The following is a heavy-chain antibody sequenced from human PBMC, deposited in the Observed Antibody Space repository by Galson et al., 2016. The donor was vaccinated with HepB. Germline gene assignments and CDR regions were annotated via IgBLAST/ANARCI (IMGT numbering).Heavy chain of an antibody. D-gene: IGHD5-18*01. CDR1: GLSLRTSGEG. V-gene: IGHV2-5*01. CDR3: AHQSRGYNYGYVR. J-gene: IGHJ4*02. CDR2: VYLNDDK. Sequence: PALVKPTQTLTLTCTFSGLSLRTSGEGVAWIRQPPGKALEWLALVYLNDDKRYSPTLKGRLTITKDTSRNLVVLRMTNMEPVDTATYYCAHQSRGYNYGYVRWGQGTLVTVSS.